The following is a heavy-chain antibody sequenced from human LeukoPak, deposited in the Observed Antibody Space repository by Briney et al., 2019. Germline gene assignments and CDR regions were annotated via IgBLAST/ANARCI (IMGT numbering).Heavy chain of an antibody. Sequence: SSQTLSLTCTVSGGSISSGGYYWSWIRQPPGRGLEWIGRIYTSGSTNYNPSLKSRVTISVDTSKNQFSLKLSSVTAPDTAVYYCAREPIGSFWSGSVYYYYYYYMDVWGKGTTVTVSS. CDR3: AREPIGSFWSGSVYYYYYYYMDV. CDR2: IYTSGST. V-gene: IGHV4-61*02. J-gene: IGHJ6*03. CDR1: GGSISSGGYY. D-gene: IGHD3-3*01.